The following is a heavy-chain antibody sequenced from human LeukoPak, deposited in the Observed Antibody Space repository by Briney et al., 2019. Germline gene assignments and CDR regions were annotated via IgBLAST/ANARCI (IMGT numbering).Heavy chain of an antibody. CDR1: GYTFTSYY. Sequence: ASVKVSCKASGYTFTSYYMHWVRQAPGQGLEWMGWMNPNSGNTGYAQKFQGRVTMTRNTSISTAYMELSSLRSEDTAVYYCARGLGGSRWGDAFDIWGQGTMVTVSS. V-gene: IGHV1-8*02. D-gene: IGHD1-26*01. CDR3: ARGLGGSRWGDAFDI. J-gene: IGHJ3*02. CDR2: MNPNSGNT.